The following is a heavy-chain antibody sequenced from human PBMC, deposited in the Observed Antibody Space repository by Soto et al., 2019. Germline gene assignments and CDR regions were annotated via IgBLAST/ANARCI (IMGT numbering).Heavy chain of an antibody. J-gene: IGHJ4*02. CDR3: ARVRRSSGYYYGY. CDR2: INPSGGST. D-gene: IGHD3-22*01. Sequence: SLKVSCKSSVDTFTSYNMHCVRPAPGQGLEWMGIINPSGGSTSYAQKFQGRVTMTRDTSTSTVYMELSSLRSEDTAVYYCARVRRSSGYYYGYWGQGTPVSVSA. V-gene: IGHV1-46*01. CDR1: VDTFTSYN.